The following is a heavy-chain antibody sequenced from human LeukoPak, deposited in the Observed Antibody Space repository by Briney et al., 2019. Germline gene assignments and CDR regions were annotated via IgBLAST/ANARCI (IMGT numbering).Heavy chain of an antibody. D-gene: IGHD2-21*01. Sequence: SETLSLTRTVSGGSYTSYYWSWIRPPAGKGLEGIGRIYNSGNPNHNPSLKSRLTMSVDTSKNQFSLRFSSVTAADTAVYYFAINPQDAYYHFYMDACGKGTTVTVSS. CDR2: IYNSGNP. CDR3: AINPQDAYYHFYMDA. CDR1: GGSYTSYY. V-gene: IGHV4-4*07. J-gene: IGHJ6*03.